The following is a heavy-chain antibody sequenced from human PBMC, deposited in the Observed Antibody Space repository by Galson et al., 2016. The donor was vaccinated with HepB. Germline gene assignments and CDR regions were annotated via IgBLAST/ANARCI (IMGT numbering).Heavy chain of an antibody. J-gene: IGHJ5*02. CDR1: GASISRGNW. CDR2: VYHSGST. CDR3: ARGMYYYDSRETA. V-gene: IGHV4-4*02. Sequence: ETLSLTCAVSGASISRGNWWNWVRQPPGKGLERIGEVYHSGSTSYNPSLKSRVTISVDKSKNQFSLNLSSVTAADTAVYYGARGMYYYDSRETAWGQGTLVTVSS. D-gene: IGHD3-22*01.